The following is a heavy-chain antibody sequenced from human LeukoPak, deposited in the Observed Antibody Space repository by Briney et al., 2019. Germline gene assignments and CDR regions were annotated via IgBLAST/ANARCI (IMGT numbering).Heavy chain of an antibody. V-gene: IGHV4-4*08. Sequence: KSSETLSLTCTVSGGSISSYYWSWIRQPPGKGLEWIGYIYYSGSTYYNPSLKSRVTISVDTSKNQFSLKLSSVTAADTAVYYCAREVVPDVIDAFDIWGQGTMVTVSS. CDR2: IYYSGST. CDR1: GGSISSYY. CDR3: AREVVPDVIDAFDI. J-gene: IGHJ3*02. D-gene: IGHD2-2*01.